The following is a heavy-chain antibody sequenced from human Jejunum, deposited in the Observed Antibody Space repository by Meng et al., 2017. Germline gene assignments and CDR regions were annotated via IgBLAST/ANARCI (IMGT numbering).Heavy chain of an antibody. CDR1: GFTFGDYA. J-gene: IGHJ5*01. V-gene: IGHV3-49*04. D-gene: IGHD4-23*01. CDR2: IRSKANGETT. Sequence: GESLKISCTASGFTFGDYAMSWVRQAPGKGLEWIGFIRSKANGETTEHAASVKGRFTISRDDSKSIAYLQLNSLKSEDTAVYYCSRDYGGNTRNFHSWGQGTQVTVSS. CDR3: SRDYGGNTRNFHS.